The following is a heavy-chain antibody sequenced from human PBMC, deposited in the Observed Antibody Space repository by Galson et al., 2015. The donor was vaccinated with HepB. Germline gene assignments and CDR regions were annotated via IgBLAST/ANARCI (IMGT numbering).Heavy chain of an antibody. V-gene: IGHV3-23*01. D-gene: IGHD3-10*01. CDR2: ISGSGDST. Sequence: SLRLSCAASGFTFSRYAMNWVRQAPGKGPERVSGISGSGDSTYSTAPVRGRFTISRDNSNNTLYLQLHSLRAEDTAVYYCAKDLNFGEVFYGYPWGQGTLVTVSS. CDR1: GFTFSRYA. J-gene: IGHJ5*02. CDR3: AKDLNFGEVFYGYP.